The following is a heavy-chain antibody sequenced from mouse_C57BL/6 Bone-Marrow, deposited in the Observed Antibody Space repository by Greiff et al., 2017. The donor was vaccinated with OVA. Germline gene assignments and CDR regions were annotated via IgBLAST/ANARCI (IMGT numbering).Heavy chain of an antibody. CDR1: GYTFTSYW. D-gene: IGHD4-1*01. J-gene: IGHJ2*01. CDR3: ARWDY. Sequence: VQLKQPGAELVRPGTSVKLSCKASGYTFTSYWMHWVKQRPGQGLEWIGVIDPSDSYTNYNQKFKGKATLTVDTSSSTAYMQLSSLTSEDSAVYCCARWDYWGQGTTLTVSS. CDR2: IDPSDSYT. V-gene: IGHV1-59*01.